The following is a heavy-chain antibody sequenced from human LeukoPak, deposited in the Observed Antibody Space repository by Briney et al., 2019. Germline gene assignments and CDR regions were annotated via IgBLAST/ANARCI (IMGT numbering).Heavy chain of an antibody. CDR2: IYYSGST. CDR3: ARAPTTVAFDP. CDR1: GGSISSYY. V-gene: IGHV4-59*01. J-gene: IGHJ5*02. D-gene: IGHD4-17*01. Sequence: SETLSLTCTVSGGSISSYYWSWLRQPPGKGLEWIGYIYYSGSTNYNPSLKSRVTISVDTSKNQFSLKLSSVTAADTAVYYCARAPTTVAFDPWGQGTLVTVSS.